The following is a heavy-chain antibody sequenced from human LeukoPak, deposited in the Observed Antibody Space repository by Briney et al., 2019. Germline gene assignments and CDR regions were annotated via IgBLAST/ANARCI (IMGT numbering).Heavy chain of an antibody. Sequence: ALVKVSCKASGYTFTSYAMHWVRQAPGQRLEWMGWIYAGNGNTKYSQKFQGRVTITRDTSASTAYMELSSLRSEDTAVYYCASGLLSPWYFDYWGQGTLVTVSS. V-gene: IGHV1-3*01. D-gene: IGHD2-21*02. CDR2: IYAGNGNT. J-gene: IGHJ4*02. CDR1: GYTFTSYA. CDR3: ASGLLSPWYFDY.